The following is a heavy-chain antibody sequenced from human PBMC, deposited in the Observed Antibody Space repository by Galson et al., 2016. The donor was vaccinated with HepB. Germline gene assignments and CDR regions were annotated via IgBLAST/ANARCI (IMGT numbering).Heavy chain of an antibody. CDR1: GFTFSSYA. CDR3: ANQRCHPVNSYYFDY. J-gene: IGHJ4*02. D-gene: IGHD4-17*01. CDR2: SSGRGTE. V-gene: IGHV3-23*01. Sequence: SLRLSCAASGFTFSSYAVSWVRQAPGKGLEWVAASSGRGTECYAGSVRGRFTVSRDNSKNTLYLQLNGLRVEDTAIYYSANQRCHPVNSYYFDYWGQGALVTVSS.